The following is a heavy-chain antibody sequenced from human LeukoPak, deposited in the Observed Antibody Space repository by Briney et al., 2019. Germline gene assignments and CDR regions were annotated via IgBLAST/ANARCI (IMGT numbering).Heavy chain of an antibody. CDR2: IYPGDSDT. CDR1: RYSFTSYW. D-gene: IGHD3-16*01. CDR3: ATGGEMWIDAFDI. V-gene: IGHV5-51*01. Sequence: GESLKISCKGSRYSFTSYWIGWERQMPGKGLEWMGIIYPGDSDTRYSPSFQGQVTISADKSISTAYLQWSSLKASDTAMYYCATGGEMWIDAFDIWGQGTMVTVSS. J-gene: IGHJ3*02.